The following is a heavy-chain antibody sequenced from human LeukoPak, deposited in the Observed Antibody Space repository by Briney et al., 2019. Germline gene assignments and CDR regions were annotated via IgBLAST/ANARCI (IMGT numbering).Heavy chain of an antibody. CDR1: GASISSNNW. Sequence: SETLSLTCAVSGASISSNNWWWSWVRQPPGKGLEWIGEIYHSGSTNYNPSLKSRVTMSVDKSKNQFSLNLSSVTAADTAVYYCTSAEPRGIIWYPYWGQGTLVTVSS. CDR2: IYHSGST. J-gene: IGHJ4*02. D-gene: IGHD6-13*01. CDR3: TSAEPRGIIWYPY. V-gene: IGHV4-4*02.